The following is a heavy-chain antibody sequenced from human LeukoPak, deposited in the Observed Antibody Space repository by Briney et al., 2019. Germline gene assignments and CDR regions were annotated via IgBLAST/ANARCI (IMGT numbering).Heavy chain of an antibody. CDR2: IRQDGSNT. CDR3: AKDYYDSSGYFRVPHVFDY. CDR1: GVTFSRYG. Sequence: GGSLRLSCAAAGVTFSRYGMHWVRQAPGKGLEWVAFIRQDGSNTYYADSVKGRFIISRDNSKNTLYLQMNSLRAEDTAVYYCAKDYYDSSGYFRVPHVFDYWGQGTLVTVSS. V-gene: IGHV3-30*02. D-gene: IGHD3-22*01. J-gene: IGHJ4*02.